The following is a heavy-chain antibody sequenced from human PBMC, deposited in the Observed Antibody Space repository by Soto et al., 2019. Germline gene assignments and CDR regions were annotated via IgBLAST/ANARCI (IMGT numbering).Heavy chain of an antibody. CDR3: ARSVGYRSGWWPYYFDY. Sequence: PSETLSLTCAVSGDSISSVGYSWNWIRQPPGEGLEWIGYIYHSGSFLYNPSLKSRVTISLDRSKNQFSLRLSSVTAADTAVFYRARSVGYRSGWWPYYFDYWGQGALVTVSS. D-gene: IGHD6-19*01. V-gene: IGHV4-30-2*01. J-gene: IGHJ4*02. CDR2: IYHSGSF. CDR1: GDSISSVGYS.